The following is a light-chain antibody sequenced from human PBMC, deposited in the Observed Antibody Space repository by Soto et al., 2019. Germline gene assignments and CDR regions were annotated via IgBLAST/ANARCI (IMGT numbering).Light chain of an antibody. CDR3: QQSYSIPRT. Sequence: DLQINMSPSYLPAPIPDRVTITCRASQNISNSLNWYQQKPGKAPKLLIYVASSLRSGVPSRFSGSGSGTDFTLTITSLQPEDFATYYCQQSYSIPRTFGQGTKVDIK. CDR2: VAS. CDR1: QNISNS. V-gene: IGKV1-39*01. J-gene: IGKJ1*01.